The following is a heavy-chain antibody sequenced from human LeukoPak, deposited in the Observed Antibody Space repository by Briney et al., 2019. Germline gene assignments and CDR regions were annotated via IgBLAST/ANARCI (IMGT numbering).Heavy chain of an antibody. J-gene: IGHJ4*02. V-gene: IGHV1-18*01. CDR2: ISAYNGNT. CDR3: ARLVSY. CDR1: GYTFTSYG. D-gene: IGHD6-19*01. Sequence: GASVKVSCKASGYTFTSYGISWVRQAPGQGLEWMGWISAYNGNTNYAQKFQGRVTMTRDTSISTAYMELSRLRSDDTAVYYCARLVSYWGQGTLVTVSS.